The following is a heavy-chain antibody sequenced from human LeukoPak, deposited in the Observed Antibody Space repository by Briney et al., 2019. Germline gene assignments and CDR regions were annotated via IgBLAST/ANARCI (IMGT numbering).Heavy chain of an antibody. D-gene: IGHD6-19*01. CDR2: IYYSGST. V-gene: IGHV4-59*08. CDR1: GGSISSYY. J-gene: IGHJ4*02. Sequence: PSETLSLTCTVSGGSISSYYWSWIRQPPGKGLEWIGYIYYSGSTNYNPSLKSRVTISVDTSKNQFSLKLSSVTAADTAVYYCARHKSGGWYVYVLDYWGQGTLVTVSS. CDR3: ARHKSGGWYVYVLDY.